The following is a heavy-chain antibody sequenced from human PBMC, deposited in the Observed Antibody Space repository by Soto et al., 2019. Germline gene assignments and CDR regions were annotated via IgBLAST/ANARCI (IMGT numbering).Heavy chain of an antibody. CDR1: GYSFTSYW. J-gene: IGHJ6*02. CDR3: ARLISGSIAVAGTSNGGMGV. V-gene: IGHV5-51*01. Sequence: GESLKISCKGSGYSFTSYWIGWVRQIPGKGLEWMGIIYPGDSDTRYSPSFQGQVTISADKSISTAYLQWSSLKASDTAMYYCARLISGSIAVAGTSNGGMGVWGQGTTVTVSS. CDR2: IYPGDSDT. D-gene: IGHD6-19*01.